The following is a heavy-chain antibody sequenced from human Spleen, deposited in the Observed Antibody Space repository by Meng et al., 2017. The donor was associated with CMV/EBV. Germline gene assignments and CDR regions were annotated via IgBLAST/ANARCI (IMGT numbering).Heavy chain of an antibody. Sequence: GESLKISCAASGFTFSSYAMSWVRQAPGKGLEWVSDISGSGGSTYYADSVKGRCTISRDNSKNTLYLQMTSLRAEDTAVYYCAADPPAPTENYFDYCGQGTLVTVSS. V-gene: IGHV3-23*01. CDR3: AADPPAPTENYFDY. CDR1: GFTFSSYA. D-gene: IGHD2-2*01. J-gene: IGHJ4*02. CDR2: ISGSGGST.